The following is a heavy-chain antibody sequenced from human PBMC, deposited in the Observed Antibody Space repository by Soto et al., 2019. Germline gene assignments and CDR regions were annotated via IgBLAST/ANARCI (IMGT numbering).Heavy chain of an antibody. Sequence: SETLSLTCAVYGGSFSGYYWSWIRQPPGKGLEWIGEINHSGSTNYNPSLKSRVTISVDTSKNQFSLTLSSVTAADTAVYYCARGPAYFVALQHWGQGTLVTVSS. J-gene: IGHJ1*01. V-gene: IGHV4-34*01. D-gene: IGHD3-10*01. CDR1: GGSFSGYY. CDR2: INHSGST. CDR3: ARGPAYFVALQH.